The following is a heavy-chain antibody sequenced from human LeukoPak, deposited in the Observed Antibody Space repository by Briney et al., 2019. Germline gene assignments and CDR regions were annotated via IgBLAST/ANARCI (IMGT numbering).Heavy chain of an antibody. Sequence: GGSLRLSCAASGFIFNNYAMHWARQAPGKGLEWVAVISYDGSNKDYPDSVKGRFTISRDNSKHTVYVQMNSLRAEDTAVYYCARGARKADDYDSWGQGTLVTVSS. CDR2: ISYDGSNK. CDR1: GFIFNNYA. J-gene: IGHJ4*02. CDR3: ARGARKADDYDS. V-gene: IGHV3-30*04.